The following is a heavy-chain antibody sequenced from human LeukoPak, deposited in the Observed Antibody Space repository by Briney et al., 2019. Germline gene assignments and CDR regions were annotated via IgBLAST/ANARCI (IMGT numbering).Heavy chain of an antibody. CDR2: INSDGSNT. D-gene: IGHD2-8*01. CDR3: ARDPSGCTNGVCYNGRRHP. Sequence: PGGSLRLSCAASGFTFSGSSMHWVRQAPGKGLVWVSSINSDGSNTNYAHSVTGRFTISRDNAKNTLSLQMSSLRAEDTAVYYCARDPSGCTNGVCYNGRRHPWGRGTLVTVSS. V-gene: IGHV3-74*01. CDR1: GFTFSGSS. J-gene: IGHJ5*02.